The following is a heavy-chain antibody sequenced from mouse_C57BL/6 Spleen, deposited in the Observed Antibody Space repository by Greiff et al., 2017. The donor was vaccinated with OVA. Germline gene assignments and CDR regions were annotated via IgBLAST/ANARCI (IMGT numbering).Heavy chain of an antibody. V-gene: IGHV1-61*01. Sequence: QVQLQQPGAELVRPGSSVKLSCKASGYTFTSYWMDWVKQRPGQGLEWIGNIYPSDSETHYNQKFKDKATLTVDKSSSTAYMQLSSLTSEDSAVYYCARQSVAPDYWGQGTTLTVSS. D-gene: IGHD1-3*01. J-gene: IGHJ2*01. CDR3: ARQSVAPDY. CDR1: GYTFTSYW. CDR2: IYPSDSET.